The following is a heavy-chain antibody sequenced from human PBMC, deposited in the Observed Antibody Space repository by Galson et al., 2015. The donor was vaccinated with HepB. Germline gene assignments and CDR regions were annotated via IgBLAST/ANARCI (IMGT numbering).Heavy chain of an antibody. Sequence: SLRLSCAASGFTFSDYYMSWIRQAPGKRLEWVSYISSSSSYTNYADSVKGRFTISRDNAKNSLYLQMNSLRAEDTAVYYCARGPKGHGGMDVWGQGTTVTVSS. D-gene: IGHD2-8*01. CDR3: ARGPKGHGGMDV. CDR2: ISSSSSYT. J-gene: IGHJ6*02. V-gene: IGHV3-11*06. CDR1: GFTFSDYY.